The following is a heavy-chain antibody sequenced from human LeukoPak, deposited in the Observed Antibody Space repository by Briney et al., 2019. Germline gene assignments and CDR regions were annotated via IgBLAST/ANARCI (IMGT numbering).Heavy chain of an antibody. Sequence: GGSLRLSCAASGFTFNSYTMNWVRQAPGQGLEWVSSIDSTSSYIFYGDSVKGRFTISRDNAQSSLFLQMDSLRVEDTAVYYCARESPGASLYWGQGTLVTVSS. V-gene: IGHV3-21*01. CDR2: IDSTSSYI. CDR3: ARESPGASLY. J-gene: IGHJ4*02. CDR1: GFTFNSYT.